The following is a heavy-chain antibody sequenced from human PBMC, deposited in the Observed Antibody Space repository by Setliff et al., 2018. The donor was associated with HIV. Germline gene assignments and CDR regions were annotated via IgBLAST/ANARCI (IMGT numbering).Heavy chain of an antibody. D-gene: IGHD2-8*01. J-gene: IGHJ3*02. V-gene: IGHV1-2*06. CDR2: INPNSGST. Sequence: ASVKVSCKASGYTFTAYYIHWVRQAPGQGLEWMGRINPNSGSTNYAQNFQGGVTMTRDTSISTAYMELSRLGSDDTAVYYCASKVHCTNGVCLDAFDIWGQGTMVTVSS. CDR1: GYTFTAYY. CDR3: ASKVHCTNGVCLDAFDI.